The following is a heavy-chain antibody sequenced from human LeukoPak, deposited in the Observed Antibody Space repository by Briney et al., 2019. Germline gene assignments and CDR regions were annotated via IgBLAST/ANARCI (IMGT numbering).Heavy chain of an antibody. D-gene: IGHD2-2*01. CDR1: GFTFNSYV. Sequence: PGGSLRLSCAASGFTFNSYVMSWVRQAPGKGLEWASSISGSGGRISYADSVEGRFTISRDNSKNTLYLQMNSLRAEDTAVYYCAKGSQLLNWFDPWGQGTLVTVSS. J-gene: IGHJ5*02. V-gene: IGHV3-23*01. CDR3: AKGSQLLNWFDP. CDR2: ISGSGGRI.